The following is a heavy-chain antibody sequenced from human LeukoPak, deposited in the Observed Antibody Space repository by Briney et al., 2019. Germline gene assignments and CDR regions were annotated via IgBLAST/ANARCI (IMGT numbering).Heavy chain of an antibody. V-gene: IGHV1-69*13. Sequence: ASVEVSCKASGGTFSSYAISWVRQAPGQGLEWMGGIIPIFGTPNYAQQFQGRVTITADESTSTAYMELSSLRSEDTAVYYCARGQWLGEDYWGQGTLVTVSS. CDR1: GGTFSSYA. J-gene: IGHJ4*02. CDR2: IIPIFGTP. D-gene: IGHD6-19*01. CDR3: ARGQWLGEDY.